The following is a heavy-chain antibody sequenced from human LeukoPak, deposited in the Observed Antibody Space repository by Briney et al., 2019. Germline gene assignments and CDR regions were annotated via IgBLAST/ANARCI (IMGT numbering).Heavy chain of an antibody. CDR3: VRGDRYFFDY. V-gene: IGHV3-48*03. Sequence: PAGGSLRLSCAASGFRFSSYEMNWVRQAPGRGLEWVSYIGNTGRTIYYVDSVKGRFTVSRDNAKNSLYLQMSSLRAEDTAIYYCVRGDRYFFDYWGQGTLVTVSS. CDR1: GFRFSSYE. CDR2: IGNTGRTI. J-gene: IGHJ4*02. D-gene: IGHD1-14*01.